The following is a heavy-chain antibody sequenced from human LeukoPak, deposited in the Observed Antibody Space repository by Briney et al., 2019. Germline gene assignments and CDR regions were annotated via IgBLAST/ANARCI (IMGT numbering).Heavy chain of an antibody. CDR3: ARDKPYDSSGMAY. CDR1: GGSISSSSYY. CDR2: IYYSGST. D-gene: IGHD3-22*01. Sequence: SETLSLTCTVSGGSISSSSYYWGWIRQPPGKGLEWIGSIYYSGSTYYNPSLKSRVTISVDTSKNQFSLKLSSVTAADTAVYYCARDKPYDSSGMAYWSQGTLVTVSS. V-gene: IGHV4-39*01. J-gene: IGHJ4*02.